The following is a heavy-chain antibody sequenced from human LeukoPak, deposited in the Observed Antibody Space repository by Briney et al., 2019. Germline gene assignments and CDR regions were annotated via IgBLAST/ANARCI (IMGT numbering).Heavy chain of an antibody. CDR1: GGTFSSYA. V-gene: IGHV1-69*04. Sequence: SVKVSCKASGGTFSSYAISWVRQAPGQGLEWMGRIIPILGIANYAQKFKGRVTISADKSTSSAYMELSSLRSEDTAVYYCAGSWGVIPNWFDPWGQGTLVTVSS. J-gene: IGHJ5*02. D-gene: IGHD3-10*01. CDR2: IIPILGIA. CDR3: AGSWGVIPNWFDP.